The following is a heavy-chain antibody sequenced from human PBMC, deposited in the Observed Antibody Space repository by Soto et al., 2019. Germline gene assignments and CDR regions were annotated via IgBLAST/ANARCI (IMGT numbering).Heavy chain of an antibody. J-gene: IGHJ4*02. CDR2: ISGSGTSR. Sequence: GWSLRLSCAASGFTFSTYAMSWVRQAPGKGLEWVSAISGSGTSRYYADSVKGRFTISRDNSKNTLFLQLNSLRVEDTAIYYCAKELLRLGESLERYFDYWGQGTLVTVSS. CDR1: GFTFSTYA. CDR3: AKELLRLGESLERYFDY. V-gene: IGHV3-23*01. D-gene: IGHD3-10*01.